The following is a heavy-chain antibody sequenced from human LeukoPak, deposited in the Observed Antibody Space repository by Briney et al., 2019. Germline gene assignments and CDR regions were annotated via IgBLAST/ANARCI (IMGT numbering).Heavy chain of an antibody. J-gene: IGHJ4*02. V-gene: IGHV1-2*02. D-gene: IGHD5-12*01. CDR2: INPNSGGT. CDR1: GYSFTAYY. Sequence: GASVKVSCKASGYSFTAYYMHWVRQAPGQGLERMGWINPNSGGTNYARKFQGRVTMTRDTSIGTGYMELRRLRSDDTAVYYCASSVISGSLGVDYWGQGTLVTVSS. CDR3: ASSVISGSLGVDY.